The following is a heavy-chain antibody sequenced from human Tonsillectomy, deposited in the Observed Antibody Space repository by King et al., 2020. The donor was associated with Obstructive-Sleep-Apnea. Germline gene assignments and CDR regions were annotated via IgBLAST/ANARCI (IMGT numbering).Heavy chain of an antibody. Sequence: QLVQSGAEVKKPGSSVKVSCKASGGTFSSYAISWVRQAPGQGLEWMGRIIPILGIANYAQKFQGRVTITADKSTSTAYMELSSLRSEATAVYYCARDGSSTVVTLWGQGTLVTVSS. J-gene: IGHJ4*02. CDR1: GGTFSSYA. CDR3: ARDGSSTVVTL. V-gene: IGHV1-69*04. CDR2: IIPILGIA. D-gene: IGHD4-23*01.